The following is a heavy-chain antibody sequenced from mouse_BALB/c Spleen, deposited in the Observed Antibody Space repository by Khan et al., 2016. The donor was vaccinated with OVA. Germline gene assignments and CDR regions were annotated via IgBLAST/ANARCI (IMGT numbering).Heavy chain of an antibody. V-gene: IGHV1-4*01. CDR3: ARRTTEYALDY. J-gene: IGHJ4*01. CDR2: INPSSGYP. CDR1: GYTFTSHT. Sequence: VQLQQSGAELARPGASVRMSCKASGYTFTSHTMHWVKQRPGQGLEWIGYINPSSGYPQYIQKFNDKSTLTADISSSTAYMQLRSLTSEDSAVYYCARRTTEYALDYWGQGTSVTVSS. D-gene: IGHD2-14*01.